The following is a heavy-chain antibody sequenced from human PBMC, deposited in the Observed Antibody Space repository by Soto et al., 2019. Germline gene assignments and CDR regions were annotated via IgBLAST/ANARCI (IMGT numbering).Heavy chain of an antibody. CDR2: IYSGGST. Sequence: GGSLRLSCAASGFTVSSNYMSWVRQAPGKGLEWVSVIYSGGSTYYADSVKGRFTISRDNSKNTLYLQMNSLRAEDTAVYYCARGPYGSGSYRYYYYYGMDVWGQGTTVTVSS. CDR3: ARGPYGSGSYRYYYYYGMDV. J-gene: IGHJ6*02. V-gene: IGHV3-53*01. D-gene: IGHD3-10*01. CDR1: GFTVSSNY.